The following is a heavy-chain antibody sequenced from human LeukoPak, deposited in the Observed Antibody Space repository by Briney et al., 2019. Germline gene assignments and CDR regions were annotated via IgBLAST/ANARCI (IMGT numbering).Heavy chain of an antibody. V-gene: IGHV1-2*06. Sequence: ASVKVSCKASGYTFTGYYMHWVRQATGQGLEWMGRINPNSGGTNYAQKFQGRVTMTRDTSISTAYMELSRLRSDDTAVYYCAGATAPLLPMDVWGQGTTVTVSS. D-gene: IGHD3-22*01. CDR3: AGATAPLLPMDV. CDR2: INPNSGGT. CDR1: GYTFTGYY. J-gene: IGHJ6*02.